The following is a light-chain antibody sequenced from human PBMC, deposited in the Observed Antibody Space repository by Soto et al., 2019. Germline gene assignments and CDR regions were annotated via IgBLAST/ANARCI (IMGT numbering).Light chain of an antibody. CDR1: SSDVGTYNL. J-gene: IGLJ1*01. V-gene: IGLV2-23*01. CDR2: EGT. Sequence: QSALTQPASVSGSPGLLITISCTGTSSDVGTYNLVSWYQQHPGKAPKLMVYEGTKRPSGVSNRFSGSKSGNTASLTISGLQAEDEADYYCCSYVGSSTYVFGTGTKVTVL. CDR3: CSYVGSSTYV.